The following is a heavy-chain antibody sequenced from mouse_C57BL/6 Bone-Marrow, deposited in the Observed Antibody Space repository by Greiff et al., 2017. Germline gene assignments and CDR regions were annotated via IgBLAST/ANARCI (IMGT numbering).Heavy chain of an antibody. Sequence: QVQLQQSGAELAKPGASVKLSCKASGYTFTSYWMHWVNQRPGQGLEWIGYINPSSGYTKYNQKFKDKATLTADKSSSTAYMQLSSLTYEDSAVYYCARGYYGNYAYWYFDVWGTGTTVTVSS. V-gene: IGHV1-7*01. CDR3: ARGYYGNYAYWYFDV. CDR1: GYTFTSYW. CDR2: INPSSGYT. J-gene: IGHJ1*03. D-gene: IGHD2-1*01.